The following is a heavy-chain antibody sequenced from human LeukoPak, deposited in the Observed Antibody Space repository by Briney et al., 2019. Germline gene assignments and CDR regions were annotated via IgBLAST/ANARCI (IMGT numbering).Heavy chain of an antibody. CDR3: TLYNF. Sequence: ASVKVSCKASGYTFSNHEIHWVRQAPGQSLEWMGGINGGNGDTKYSQELQDRVTISRDTSANTAYMELSSLRSEDMAVYYCTLYNFWGQGTLVTVSS. V-gene: IGHV1-3*03. CDR2: INGGNGDT. J-gene: IGHJ4*02. D-gene: IGHD3/OR15-3a*01. CDR1: GYTFSNHE.